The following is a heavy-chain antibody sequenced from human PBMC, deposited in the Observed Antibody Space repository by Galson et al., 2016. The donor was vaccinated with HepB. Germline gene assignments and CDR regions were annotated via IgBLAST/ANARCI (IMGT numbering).Heavy chain of an antibody. CDR1: EDSFTKYW. CDR2: IYFDDSDT. CDR3: ARQEGRPAVGTNWFDP. D-gene: IGHD6-19*01. J-gene: IGHJ5*02. Sequence: QSGADVKKPGDSLKISCKGSEDSFTKYWIGWVRQRPGKGLEWMGMIYFDDSDTRYSPSFQGQVTMSADRSINTVFLHWSALKASDTALYYCARQEGRPAVGTNWFDPWGQGSLVTVSS. V-gene: IGHV5-51*01.